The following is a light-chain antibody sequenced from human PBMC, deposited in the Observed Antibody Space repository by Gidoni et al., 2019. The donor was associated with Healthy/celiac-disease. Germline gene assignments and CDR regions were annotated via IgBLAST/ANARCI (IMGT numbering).Light chain of an antibody. CDR2: YDS. J-gene: IGLJ2*01. Sequence: SSVLPQPPSVSVAPGKTARCTCGGKNIGSKSVQWYQQKPGQAPVLVIYYDSDRPSGSPERFSGSNSGNTATLTISRVEAGDEADYYCHVWDSSSVVFGGGTKLTVL. CDR1: NIGSKS. V-gene: IGLV3-21*04. CDR3: HVWDSSSVV.